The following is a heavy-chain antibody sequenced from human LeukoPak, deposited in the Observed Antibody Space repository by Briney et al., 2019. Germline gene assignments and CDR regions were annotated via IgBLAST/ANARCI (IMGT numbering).Heavy chain of an antibody. CDR1: GGSISSYY. D-gene: IGHD3-16*01. V-gene: IGHV4-59*01. CDR3: ARGDDYVWGAFDY. CDR2: IYYSGST. Sequence: SETLSLTCTVSGGSISSYYWSWIRQPPGKGLEWIGYIYYSGSTNYNPSLKSRVTISVDTSKNQFSLKLSSVTAADTAVYYCARGDDYVWGAFDYWGQGTLVTVSS. J-gene: IGHJ4*02.